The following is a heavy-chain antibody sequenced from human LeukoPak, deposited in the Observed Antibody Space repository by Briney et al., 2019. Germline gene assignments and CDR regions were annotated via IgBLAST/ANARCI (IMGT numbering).Heavy chain of an antibody. CDR2: ISGSGANT. J-gene: IGHJ1*01. Sequence: GGSLRLSCAASGFTFSNYGMSWVRQAPGKGLEWVSVISGSGANTYYADSVKGRFTISRDNSKNTLYLQMNSLRAEDTAVYYCAKDASSSWPAEYFQHWGQGTLVTVSS. CDR1: GFTFSNYG. CDR3: AKDASSSWPAEYFQH. V-gene: IGHV3-23*01. D-gene: IGHD6-13*01.